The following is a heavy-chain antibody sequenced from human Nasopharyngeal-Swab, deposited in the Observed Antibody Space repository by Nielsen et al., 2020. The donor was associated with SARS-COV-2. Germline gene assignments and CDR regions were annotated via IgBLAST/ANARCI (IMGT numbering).Heavy chain of an antibody. D-gene: IGHD4-11*01. J-gene: IGHJ4*02. CDR2: INHSGST. Sequence: SETLSLTCTVSGGSISSGGYYWSWIRQPPGKGLEWIGYINHSGSTNYNPSLKSRVTISVDTSKNQFSLKLSSVTAADTAVYYCARGVDTYDYSNVLDYWGQGTLVTVSS. V-gene: IGHV4-30-2*01. CDR1: GGSISSGGYY. CDR3: ARGVDTYDYSNVLDY.